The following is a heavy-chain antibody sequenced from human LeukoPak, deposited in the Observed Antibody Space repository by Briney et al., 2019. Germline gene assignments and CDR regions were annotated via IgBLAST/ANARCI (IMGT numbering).Heavy chain of an antibody. V-gene: IGHV4-4*07. J-gene: IGHJ3*02. CDR3: ARVSLVSGSYLEAFDI. Sequence: SETPSLTCTVSGGSISSYYWSWIRQPAGKGLEWIGRIYTSGSTNYNPSLKSRVTMSVDTSKNQFSLKLSSVTAADTAVYYCARVSLVSGSYLEAFDIWGQGTMVTVSS. D-gene: IGHD1-26*01. CDR2: IYTSGST. CDR1: GGSISSYY.